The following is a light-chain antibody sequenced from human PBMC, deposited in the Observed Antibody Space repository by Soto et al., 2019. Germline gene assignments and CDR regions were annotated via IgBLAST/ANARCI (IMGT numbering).Light chain of an antibody. CDR3: QQYGSSPL. V-gene: IGKV3-15*01. Sequence: EIVMTQSPATLSVSPGERATLSCRASQSVTSNLAWYQQKPGRAPRLLIYGASTRATGIPARFSGSGSGTEFTLTISNLQSEDFAVYYCQQYGSSPLFGGGTKVDIK. J-gene: IGKJ4*01. CDR2: GAS. CDR1: QSVTSN.